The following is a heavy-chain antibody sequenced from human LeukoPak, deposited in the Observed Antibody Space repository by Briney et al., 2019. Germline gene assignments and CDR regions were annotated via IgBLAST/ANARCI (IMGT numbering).Heavy chain of an antibody. Sequence: ASVKVSCKASGYAFPHYGVQWVRQAPGQTLEWMGWINAGNGDDTKYSQKFQARLTMTTDTSATTVYMELNSLRAEDTAVYYCAKVLGIVVVPAVPDAFDIWGQGTMVIVSS. CDR3: AKVLGIVVVPAVPDAFDI. J-gene: IGHJ3*02. V-gene: IGHV1-3*01. CDR2: INAGNGDDT. CDR1: GYAFPHYG. D-gene: IGHD2-2*01.